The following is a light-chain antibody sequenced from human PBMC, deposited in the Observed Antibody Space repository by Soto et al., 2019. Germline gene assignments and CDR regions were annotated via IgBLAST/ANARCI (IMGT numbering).Light chain of an antibody. J-gene: IGKJ5*01. CDR2: GAS. V-gene: IGKV3-20*01. CDR1: QSVSSSY. Sequence: EIVLTQSPGTLSLSPGERATLSCRAIQSVSSSYLAWYQQKPGQAPRLLIYGASSRATGIPDRFSGTGSGTDFALIINRLEPEDFAVYYCQQYGSSPPITFGQGTRLEIK. CDR3: QQYGSSPPIT.